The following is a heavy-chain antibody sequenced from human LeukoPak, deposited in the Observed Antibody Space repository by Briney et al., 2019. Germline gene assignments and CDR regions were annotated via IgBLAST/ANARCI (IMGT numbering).Heavy chain of an antibody. V-gene: IGHV3-23*01. CDR3: AKCSAGYYNDAFDI. CDR2: VSGSGANT. Sequence: PGGSLRLSCAASGFTFSSYAMSWVRQAPGKGLEWVSAVSGSGANTYYADSVKGRFTISRDNPKNTLYLQINNLRAEDTAMYYCAKCSAGYYNDAFDIWGRGTMVTVSS. D-gene: IGHD3-10*02. CDR1: GFTFSSYA. J-gene: IGHJ3*02.